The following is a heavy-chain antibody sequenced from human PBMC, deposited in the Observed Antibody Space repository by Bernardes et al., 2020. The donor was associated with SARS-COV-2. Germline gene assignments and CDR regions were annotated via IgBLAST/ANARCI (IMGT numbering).Heavy chain of an antibody. CDR1: GFTFSSYS. D-gene: IGHD2-15*01. Sequence: GGSLRLSCAVSGFTFSSYSMNWVRQAPGKGLEWVSYISSSSSTIYYADSVKGRFTISRDNDKNSLYLQMNSLRAEDTAVYYCARDGWHNYYYYAMDVWGQGTTVTVSS. CDR2: ISSSSSTI. V-gene: IGHV3-48*01. CDR3: ARDGWHNYYYYAMDV. J-gene: IGHJ6*02.